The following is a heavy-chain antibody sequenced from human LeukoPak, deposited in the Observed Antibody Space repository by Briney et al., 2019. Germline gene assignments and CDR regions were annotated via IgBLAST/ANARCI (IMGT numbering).Heavy chain of an antibody. J-gene: IGHJ4*02. CDR3: TTDLSRDSSGYDY. V-gene: IGHV3-23*01. CDR2: ISGSDGST. CDR1: GFTFSNYA. D-gene: IGHD3-22*01. Sequence: GGSLRLSCAASGFTFSNYAMSWVRQAPGKGLEWVSAISGSDGSTNYADSVKGRFTISRDNSKNTLYLQMNSLKTEDTAVYYCTTDLSRDSSGYDYWGQGTLVTVSS.